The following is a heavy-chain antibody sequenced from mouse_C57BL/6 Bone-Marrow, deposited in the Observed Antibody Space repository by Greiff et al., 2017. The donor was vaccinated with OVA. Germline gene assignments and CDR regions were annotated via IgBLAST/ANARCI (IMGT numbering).Heavy chain of an antibody. CDR3: ARWGDVGYAMDY. CDR1: GYTFTSYW. V-gene: IGHV1-55*01. Sequence: QVQLQQSGAELVKPGASVKMSCKASGYTFTSYWITWVKQRPGPGLEWIGDIYPGSGSTNYNEKFKSKATLTVDTSSSTAYMQLSSLTSEDSAVYYCARWGDVGYAMDYWGQGTSVTVSS. CDR2: IYPGSGST. J-gene: IGHJ4*01.